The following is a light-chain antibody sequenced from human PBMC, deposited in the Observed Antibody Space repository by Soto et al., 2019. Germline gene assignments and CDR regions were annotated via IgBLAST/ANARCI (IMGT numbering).Light chain of an antibody. CDR2: GAS. V-gene: IGKV3-15*01. Sequence: EIVMTQSPGTLSVSPGGRVTFSCRASQSVSSNLAWYQQKPGQTPRLLXYGASTRATGIPDRFSGSGSGTELTLTISSLQSEDFADYYCQQYQNWPLITFGQGTRLEIK. CDR1: QSVSSN. J-gene: IGKJ5*01. CDR3: QQYQNWPLIT.